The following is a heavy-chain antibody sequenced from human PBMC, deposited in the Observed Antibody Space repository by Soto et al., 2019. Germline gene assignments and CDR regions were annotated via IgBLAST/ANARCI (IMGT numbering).Heavy chain of an antibody. D-gene: IGHD3-3*01. CDR2: IYHSGST. CDR3: ARVTYYEFWSGYYPGRLFDP. CDR1: SGSISSSNW. V-gene: IGHV4-4*02. J-gene: IGHJ5*02. Sequence: QVQLQESGPGLVKPSGTLSLTCAVSSGSISSSNWWSWVRQPPGKGLEGIGEIYHSGSTNSNPSLQSRVTMLVDTSENQFSLKLGSVTAADTAVYYCARVTYYEFWSGYYPGRLFDPWCQGPLVTVSS.